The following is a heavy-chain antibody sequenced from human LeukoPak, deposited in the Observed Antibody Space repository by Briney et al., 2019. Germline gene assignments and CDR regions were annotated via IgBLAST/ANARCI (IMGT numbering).Heavy chain of an antibody. V-gene: IGHV1-2*02. CDR1: GYTFIDYY. CDR2: INPNSGGT. D-gene: IGHD2-2*02. Sequence: ASVKVSCKASGYTFIDYYIHWVRQAPGEGLEWMGWINPNSGGTNYAQKFQGSVTMTTDTSTSTAYMELRSLRSDDTAVYYCARGRYCSSTSCYISGTGDWFDPWGQGTLVTVSS. J-gene: IGHJ5*02. CDR3: ARGRYCSSTSCYISGTGDWFDP.